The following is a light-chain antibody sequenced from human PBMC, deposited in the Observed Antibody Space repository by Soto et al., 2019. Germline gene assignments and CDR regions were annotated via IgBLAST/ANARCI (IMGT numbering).Light chain of an antibody. V-gene: IGKV3-20*01. J-gene: IGKJ4*01. CDR1: QSVSNNY. CDR2: GAS. CDR3: QQYGRSPST. Sequence: EIVLTQFPGTLSLSPGERATLSCRASQSVSNNYLAWYQQKPGQAPRLLIYGASSRATGIPDRFSGSGSGTDFTLTISRLEPEDFAVYYCQQYGRSPSTFGGGTKVEIK.